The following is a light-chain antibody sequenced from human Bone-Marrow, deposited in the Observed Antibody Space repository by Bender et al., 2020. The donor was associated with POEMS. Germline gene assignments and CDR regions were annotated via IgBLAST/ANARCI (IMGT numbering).Light chain of an antibody. CDR2: AVS. CDR3: CSYAGSNWV. J-gene: IGLJ3*02. Sequence: QSALTQPASVSGSPGQSITISCAGINSDLDSYNVVSWYQQHPGKAPKLLVYAVSRPSGISHRFSGSKSGNTASLTISGLQAEDEADYYCCSYAGSNWVFGGGTKVTVL. V-gene: IGLV2-23*02. CDR1: NSDLDSYNV.